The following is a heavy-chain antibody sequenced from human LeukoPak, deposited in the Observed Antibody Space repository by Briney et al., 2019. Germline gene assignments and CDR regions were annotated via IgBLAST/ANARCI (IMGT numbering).Heavy chain of an antibody. CDR3: AKRGVVIRVILVGFHKEAYYFDS. Sequence: GGSLRLSCAVSGITLSNYGMTWVRQAPGKGLEWGAGISDTGGRTNYADSVKGRFTISRDNPKNTLYLQMNSLRAEDTAVYFCAKRGVVIRVILVGFHKEAYYFDSWGQGALGTVSA. J-gene: IGHJ4*02. D-gene: IGHD3-10*01. V-gene: IGHV3-23*01. CDR2: ISDTGGRT. CDR1: GITLSNYG.